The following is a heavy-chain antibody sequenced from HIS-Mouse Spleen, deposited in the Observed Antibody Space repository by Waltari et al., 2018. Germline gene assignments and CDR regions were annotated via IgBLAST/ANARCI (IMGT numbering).Heavy chain of an antibody. J-gene: IGHJ2*01. CDR2: IYDSGAT. CDR3: AREIPYSSSWYDWYFDL. CDR1: GGSISSSSYY. V-gene: IGHV4-39*07. Sequence: QLQLQESGPGLVKPSETLSLTCTVSGGSISSSSYYWGWIRQPPGKGLEWIGSIYDSGATHSHPSLKSRVTISVDTSKNQFSLKLSSVTAADTAVYYCAREIPYSSSWYDWYFDLWGRGTLVTVSS. D-gene: IGHD6-13*01.